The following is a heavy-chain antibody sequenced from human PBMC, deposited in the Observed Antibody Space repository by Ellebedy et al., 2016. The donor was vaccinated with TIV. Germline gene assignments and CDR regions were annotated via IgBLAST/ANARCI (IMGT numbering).Heavy chain of an antibody. Sequence: PGGSLRLSCAASGFTFSAYYMSWIRQAPGKGLEWVSYISSSGTTIFYADSVKGRFTISRDNAKSSLFLQMNSLGGEDTAVYYCVRVGQFDFWGQGTPVTVSS. CDR2: ISSSGTTI. CDR1: GFTFSAYY. V-gene: IGHV3-11*01. J-gene: IGHJ4*02. CDR3: VRVGQFDF.